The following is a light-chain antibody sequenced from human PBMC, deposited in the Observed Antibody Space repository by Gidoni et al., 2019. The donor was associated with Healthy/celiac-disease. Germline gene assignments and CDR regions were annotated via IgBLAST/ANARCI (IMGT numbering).Light chain of an antibody. CDR1: QSVSSSY. Sequence: EIVLTQSPGTLSLSPGERATLSCRASQSVSSSYLAWYQQKPGQAPRLLIYGASSRATGIPDRFSGSGSGTDFTLTISRLEPEDFAVYYCQQYGSSPWTFGQGTKMKSN. J-gene: IGKJ1*01. CDR3: QQYGSSPWT. CDR2: GAS. V-gene: IGKV3-20*01.